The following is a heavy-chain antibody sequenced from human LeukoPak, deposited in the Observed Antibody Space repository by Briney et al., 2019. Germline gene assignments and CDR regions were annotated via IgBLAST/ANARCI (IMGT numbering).Heavy chain of an antibody. D-gene: IGHD2-15*01. CDR3: ARDSEVVVPATEYYFDY. Sequence: GGSLRLSCAASGFTFSSYAMSWVRLAPGKGLEWVSAISGSGGSTYYADSVKGRFTISRDNSKNTLYLQMNSLRAEDTAVYYCARDSEVVVPATEYYFDYWGQGTLVTVSS. V-gene: IGHV3-23*01. CDR1: GFTFSSYA. J-gene: IGHJ4*02. CDR2: ISGSGGST.